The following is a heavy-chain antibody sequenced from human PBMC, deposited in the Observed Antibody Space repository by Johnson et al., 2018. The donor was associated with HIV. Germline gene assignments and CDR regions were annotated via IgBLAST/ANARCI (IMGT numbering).Heavy chain of an antibody. D-gene: IGHD3-9*01. V-gene: IGHV3-30-3*02. Sequence: QVQLVESGGGVVQPGRSLRLSCAASGFTFSSYAMHWVRQAPGKGLEWVAVISYDGSNKYYADSVKVRFTISRDNSKNTLYLQMNSLRAEDTAVYYCAKDPPGVDDIHAFDIWGQGTLVTVSS. CDR3: AKDPPGVDDIHAFDI. CDR2: ISYDGSNK. J-gene: IGHJ3*02. CDR1: GFTFSSYA.